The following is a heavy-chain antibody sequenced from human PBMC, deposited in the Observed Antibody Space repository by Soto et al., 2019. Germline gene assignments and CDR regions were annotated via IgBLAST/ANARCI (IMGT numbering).Heavy chain of an antibody. D-gene: IGHD7-27*01. Sequence: LSCAASGFTFGISPMHQVLQAPGKVPECVVLISYDGTNKFYADSVKGRFTISRDNSKSTLYLQVDSLRPEDAAVYYCARDPKTSGGQHWAFNYFDSWGQGTLVTVSS. CDR3: ARDPKTSGGQHWAFNYFDS. CDR2: ISYDGTNK. CDR1: GFTFGISP. J-gene: IGHJ4*02. V-gene: IGHV3-30-3*01.